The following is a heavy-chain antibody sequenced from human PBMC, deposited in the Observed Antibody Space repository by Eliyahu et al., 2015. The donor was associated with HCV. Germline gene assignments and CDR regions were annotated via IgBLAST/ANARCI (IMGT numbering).Heavy chain of an antibody. CDR3: AKGRQWLVLDAVDI. CDR2: ISWNSGSI. D-gene: IGHD6-19*01. J-gene: IGHJ3*02. CDR1: GFTFDDYA. Sequence: EVQLVESGGGLVQPGRSLRLSCAASGFTFDDYAMHWVRQAPGKGLEWVSGISWNSGSIAYADSVKGRFTISRDNAKNSLYLQMNSLRAEDTAFYYCAKGRQWLVLDAVDIWGQGTMVTVSS. V-gene: IGHV3-9*01.